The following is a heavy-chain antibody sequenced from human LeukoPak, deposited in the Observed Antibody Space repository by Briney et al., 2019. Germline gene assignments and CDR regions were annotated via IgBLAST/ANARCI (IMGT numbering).Heavy chain of an antibody. J-gene: IGHJ4*02. Sequence: GGSLRLSCAASGFTFSNYAMHWVRQAPGKGLQYVSAISTNGIGTYYANSVKGRSIISRDNSKNTLYLQMGSLRAEDMAVYYCARWSSNSCYDYWGQGTLVTVSS. CDR3: ARWSSNSCYDY. CDR2: ISTNGIGT. CDR1: GFTFSNYA. V-gene: IGHV3-64*01. D-gene: IGHD2-2*01.